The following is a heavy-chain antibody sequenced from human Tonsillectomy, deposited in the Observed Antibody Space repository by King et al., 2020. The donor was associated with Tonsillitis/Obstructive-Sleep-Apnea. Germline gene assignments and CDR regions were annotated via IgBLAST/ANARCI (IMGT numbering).Heavy chain of an antibody. CDR3: ARDRGIVVVPAAIGI. CDR2: INAGNGNT. D-gene: IGHD2-2*01. CDR1: GYTFTSYA. J-gene: IGHJ4*02. V-gene: IGHV1-3*01. Sequence: QLVQSGAEVKKPGASVKVSCKASGYTFTSYAMHWVRQAPGQRLEWMGWINAGNGNTKYSQKFQGRVTITRDTPASTAYMELSSLRSEDTAVYYCARDRGIVVVPAAIGIWGQGTLVTVSS.